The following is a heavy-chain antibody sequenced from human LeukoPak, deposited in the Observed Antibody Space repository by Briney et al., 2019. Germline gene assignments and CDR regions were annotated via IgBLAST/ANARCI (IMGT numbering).Heavy chain of an antibody. CDR1: GFAFSNFA. D-gene: IGHD3-10*01. CDR2: ISGSGGST. V-gene: IGHV3-23*01. CDR3: AKGHYYGSGSLDY. Sequence: GGSLRLSCAGSGFAFSNFAMSWVRQAPGKGLEWVSAISGSGGSTYYADSVKGRFTISRDNSKNTLYLQMNSLRAEDTAVYYCAKGHYYGSGSLDYWGQGTLVTVSS. J-gene: IGHJ4*02.